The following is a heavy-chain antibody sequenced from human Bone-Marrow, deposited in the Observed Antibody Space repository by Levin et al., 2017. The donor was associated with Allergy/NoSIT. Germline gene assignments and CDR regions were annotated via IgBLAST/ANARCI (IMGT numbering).Heavy chain of an antibody. CDR3: STMKLGIGAFDI. J-gene: IGHJ3*02. V-gene: IGHV3-15*01. D-gene: IGHD2-21*01. Sequence: PGGSLRLSCAASVFTFTNTWMTWVRQAPGKGLEWVGRIKTKTDGVTTDYAAPVKGRFTISRDDSKNTLYLQMNSLKTEDTAVYYCSTMKLGIGAFDIWGQGTMVTVSS. CDR1: VFTFTNTW. CDR2: IKTKTDGVTT.